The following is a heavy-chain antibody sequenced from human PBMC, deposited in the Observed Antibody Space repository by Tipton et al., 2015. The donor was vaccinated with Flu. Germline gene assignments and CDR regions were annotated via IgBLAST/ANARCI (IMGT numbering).Heavy chain of an antibody. CDR2: IYYSGST. V-gene: IGHV4-59*12. CDR1: GGSISTYY. Sequence: GLVKPSETLSLTCTVSGGSISTYYWSWIRQPPGKGLEWIGYIYYSGSTNYNPSLKSRVTISVDTSKNQFSLKLSSVTAADTAVYYRSRVPTQLLVLAVGDYWGQGPLVTVSS. CDR3: SRVPTQLLVLAVGDY. J-gene: IGHJ4*02. D-gene: IGHD6-19*01.